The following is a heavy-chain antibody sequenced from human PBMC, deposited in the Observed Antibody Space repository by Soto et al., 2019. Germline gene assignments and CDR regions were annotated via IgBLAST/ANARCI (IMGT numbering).Heavy chain of an antibody. Sequence: GSLRLSCTASGFIFGCYALSWVRQAPGKGLEWLGFIRGKAYGGTTEYAAPVRDRFTISRDDSNSIAYLQMSGLTTEDTAVYYCPVYSGSYDHNSLGYWGQGTLITVSS. V-gene: IGHV3-49*04. CDR2: IRGKAYGGTT. CDR1: GFIFGCYA. D-gene: IGHD1-26*01. J-gene: IGHJ4*02. CDR3: PVYSGSYDHNSLGY.